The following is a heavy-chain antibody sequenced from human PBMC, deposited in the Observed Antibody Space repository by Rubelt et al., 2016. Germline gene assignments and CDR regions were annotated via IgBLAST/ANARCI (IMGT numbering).Heavy chain of an antibody. J-gene: IGHJ5*01. CDR2: MAPNSGAT. Sequence: GFEWMGWMAPNSGATAYAQKFQDRVTLTGDSSESTVYMEVRSLRSDDTAVYYCARAGKYSSTWYGFWFDSWGQGTLVTVSS. V-gene: IGHV1-8*01. CDR3: ARAGKYSSTWYGFWFDS. D-gene: IGHD6-13*01.